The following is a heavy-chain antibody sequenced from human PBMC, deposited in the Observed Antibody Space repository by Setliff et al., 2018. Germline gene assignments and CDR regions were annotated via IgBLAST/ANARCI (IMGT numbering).Heavy chain of an antibody. J-gene: IGHJ6*03. V-gene: IGHV5-51*01. CDR2: IYPGDSDI. D-gene: IGHD4-17*01. CDR1: GYTFTQKW. CDR3: ARHIAGYADGHYTATYSYYYMDV. Sequence: GESLKISCNGSGYTFTQKWIGWVRQMPGKGLEWMGVIYPGDSDIRYSPSFQGQVTISADKSINTAYLQWSSLKASDTATYYCARHIAGYADGHYTATYSYYYMDVWGQGTTVTVSS.